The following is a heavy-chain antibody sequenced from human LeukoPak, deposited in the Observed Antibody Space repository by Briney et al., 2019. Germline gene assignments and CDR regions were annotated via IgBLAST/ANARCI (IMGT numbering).Heavy chain of an antibody. J-gene: IGHJ5*02. CDR3: ARVGLLWFGELLWFDP. D-gene: IGHD3-10*01. Sequence: ASVKVSCKASGYTFTSYGISWVRQAPGQGLEWMGWISAYNGNTNYAQKLRGRVTMTTDTSTSTAYMELRSLRSDDTAVYYCARVGLLWFGELLWFDPWGQGTLVTVSS. V-gene: IGHV1-18*01. CDR2: ISAYNGNT. CDR1: GYTFTSYG.